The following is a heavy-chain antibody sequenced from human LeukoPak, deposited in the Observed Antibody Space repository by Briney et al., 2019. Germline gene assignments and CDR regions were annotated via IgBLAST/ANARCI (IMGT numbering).Heavy chain of an antibody. Sequence: GGSLRLSCAASGFTFSSYDMSWVRQAPGQGLERVAVVWYDGSNKYYADSVKGRFTISRDNSKNTLYLQMNSLRAEDTAVYYCARANYYGEDYYYDGMDVWGQGTTVTVSS. CDR3: ARANYYGEDYYYDGMDV. CDR2: VWYDGSNK. V-gene: IGHV3-33*08. CDR1: GFTFSSYD. D-gene: IGHD4-17*01. J-gene: IGHJ6*02.